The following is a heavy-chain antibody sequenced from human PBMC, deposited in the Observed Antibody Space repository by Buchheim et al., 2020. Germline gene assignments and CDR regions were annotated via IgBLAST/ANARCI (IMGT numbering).Heavy chain of an antibody. CDR3: ASLDSSGWDSDFDH. CDR2: ISYDGSGK. V-gene: IGHV3-30-3*01. Sequence: QVQLVESGGGVVQPGRSLRLSCAASGFTFSDYAMHWVRQAPGKGLEWVAVISYDGSGKYYADSVKGRFTISRDNSKSTLFLQINSLRAEDTAVYYCASLDSSGWDSDFDHWGQGTL. J-gene: IGHJ4*02. D-gene: IGHD6-19*01. CDR1: GFTFSDYA.